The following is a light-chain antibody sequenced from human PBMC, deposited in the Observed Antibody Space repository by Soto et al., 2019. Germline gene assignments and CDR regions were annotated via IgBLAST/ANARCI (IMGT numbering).Light chain of an antibody. CDR2: GNN. CDR1: SANIGAAYN. CDR3: ASWDNSLKGLV. V-gene: IGLV1-40*01. J-gene: IGLJ3*02. Sequence: QSVLTQPPSVSGAPGQRVTISCTGSSANIGAAYNVDWYQQLPGTAPKLLIYGNNNRPSGVPARFSGSKSGTSASLAIAGLQAEDEGDYYCASWDNSLKGLVFGGGTKLTVL.